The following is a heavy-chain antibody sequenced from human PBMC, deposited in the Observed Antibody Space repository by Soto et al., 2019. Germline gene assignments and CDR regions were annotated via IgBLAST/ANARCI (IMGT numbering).Heavy chain of an antibody. Sequence: GESLKISCKASDTTHCIGWVRQKPGKGLEWMGIIYPGDSDTKYSPSFQGQVTTSVDKSISTAYLHWSSLKASDTATYYCARLVNYYFGMDVWGLGTTVTVSS. J-gene: IGHJ6*02. CDR3: ARLVNYYFGMDV. CDR1: DTTHC. CDR2: IYPGDSDT. V-gene: IGHV5-51*01.